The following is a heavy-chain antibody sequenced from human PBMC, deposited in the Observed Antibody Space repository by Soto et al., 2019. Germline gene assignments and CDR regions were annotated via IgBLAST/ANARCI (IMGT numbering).Heavy chain of an antibody. CDR3: ARGVFCLGGDCYPDTNFDY. V-gene: IGHV1-46*03. Sequence: QVQLVQSGAEVKKPGASVKVSCKASGYTFTSYYMHWVRQAPGQGLEWMGIINPSGGSTSYAQKFQGRVTMTRDTSTSTVYMELSSLRSEDTAVYYCARGVFCLGGDCYPDTNFDYWGQGTLVTVSS. CDR2: INPSGGST. J-gene: IGHJ4*02. D-gene: IGHD2-21*02. CDR1: GYTFTSYY.